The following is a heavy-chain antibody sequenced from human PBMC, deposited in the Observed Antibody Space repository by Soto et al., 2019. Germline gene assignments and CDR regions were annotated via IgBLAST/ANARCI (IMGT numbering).Heavy chain of an antibody. J-gene: IGHJ6*02. D-gene: IGHD2-2*01. Sequence: PSETLSLTCAVYGGSFSGYFWNWIRQTPGKGLEWIGKVNHNGRNNYNPSLKSRVTISLDMSKNQISLKLTSVTAADTAVYYCAAICSSPSCYGTDVWGQGTSVTVSS. CDR1: GGSFSGYF. V-gene: IGHV4-34*01. CDR2: VNHNGRN. CDR3: AAICSSPSCYGTDV.